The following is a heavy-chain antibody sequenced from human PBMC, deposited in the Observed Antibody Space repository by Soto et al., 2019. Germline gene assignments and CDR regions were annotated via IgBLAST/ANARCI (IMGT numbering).Heavy chain of an antibody. D-gene: IGHD2-2*01. J-gene: IGHJ6*02. CDR3: ARSDISSTVGMYV. Sequence: ASVKVSCKASGYTFTGYYMHWVRQAPGQGLEWMGWINPNSGGTNYAQKFQGWVTMTRDTSISTAYMELSRLRSDDTAVYYCARSDISSTVGMYVWGQGTTVTVS. CDR1: GYTFTGYY. V-gene: IGHV1-2*04. CDR2: INPNSGGT.